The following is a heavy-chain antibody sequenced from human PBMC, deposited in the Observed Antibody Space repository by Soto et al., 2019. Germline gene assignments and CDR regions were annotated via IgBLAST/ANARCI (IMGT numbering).Heavy chain of an antibody. CDR2: ISYDGSNK. CDR3: ARDLLDLYAFDI. Sequence: GGSLRLSCAASGFTFSSYAMHWVRQAPGKGLEWVAVISYDGSNKYYADSVKGRFTISRDNSKNTLYLQMNSLRAEDTAVYYCARDLLDLYAFDIWGQGTMVTVSS. J-gene: IGHJ3*02. CDR1: GFTFSSYA. D-gene: IGHD1-1*01. V-gene: IGHV3-30-3*01.